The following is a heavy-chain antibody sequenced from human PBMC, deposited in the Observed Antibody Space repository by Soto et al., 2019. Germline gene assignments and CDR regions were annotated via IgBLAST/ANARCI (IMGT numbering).Heavy chain of an antibody. CDR1: GGSTSSYY. CDR2: IYYSGST. V-gene: IGHV4-59*01. CDR3: ARVDYYDSSGPIDY. Sequence: SETLSLTCTVSGGSTSSYYWSWIRQPPGKGLEWIGYIYYSGSTNYNPSLKSRVTISVDTSKNQFSLKLSFVTAADTAVYYCARVDYYDSSGPIDYWGQGTLVTVSS. D-gene: IGHD3-22*01. J-gene: IGHJ4*02.